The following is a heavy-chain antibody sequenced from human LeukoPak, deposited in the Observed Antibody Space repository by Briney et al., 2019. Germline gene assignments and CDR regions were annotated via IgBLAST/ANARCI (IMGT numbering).Heavy chain of an antibody. CDR2: ISAYNGNT. D-gene: IGHD4-4*01. CDR3: ARADSYSNYGYYYYYYDMDV. CDR1: GYTFTSYG. J-gene: IGHJ6*02. V-gene: IGHV1-18*01. Sequence: ASVKVSCKASGYTFTSYGIIWVRQAPGQGLEWMGWISAYNGNTNNAQKFQGRVTMTTDTSTSTAYMELRSLRSDDTAVYYCARADSYSNYGYYYYYYDMDVWGQGTTVTVSS.